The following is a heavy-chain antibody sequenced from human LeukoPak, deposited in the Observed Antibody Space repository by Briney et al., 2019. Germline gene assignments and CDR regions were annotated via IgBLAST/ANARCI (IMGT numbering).Heavy chain of an antibody. D-gene: IGHD2-15*01. V-gene: IGHV3-23*01. Sequence: GGSLRLSCAASGFTFSSYAMSWVRQAPGKGLEWVSTIINSGGKTFYADSVKGRFTISRDNSKSTLYLQTNSLRAEDTAVYYCAKDPTSDIRVDYWGQGTLVTVSS. CDR1: GFTFSSYA. J-gene: IGHJ4*02. CDR3: AKDPTSDIRVDY. CDR2: IINSGGKT.